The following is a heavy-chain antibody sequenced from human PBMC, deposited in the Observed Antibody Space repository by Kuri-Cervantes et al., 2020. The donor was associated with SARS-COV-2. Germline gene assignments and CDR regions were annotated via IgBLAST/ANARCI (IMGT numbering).Heavy chain of an antibody. CDR1: GYTLTSYG. Sequence: ASVKVSCKASGYTLTSYGISWVRQAPGQGLEWMGWISAYNGNTNYAQKLQGRVTMTTDTSTSTAYMELRSLRSDDTAVYYCARDTRLGCSGTSCYSFFDYWGQGTLVTVSS. CDR2: ISAYNGNT. V-gene: IGHV1-18*04. D-gene: IGHD2-2*01. J-gene: IGHJ4*02. CDR3: ARDTRLGCSGTSCYSFFDY.